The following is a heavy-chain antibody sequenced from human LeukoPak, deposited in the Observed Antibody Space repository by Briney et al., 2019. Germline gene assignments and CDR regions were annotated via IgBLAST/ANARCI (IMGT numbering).Heavy chain of an antibody. CDR1: GFTFSSYW. CDR2: IKQDGSEK. V-gene: IGHV3-7*01. D-gene: IGHD4-17*01. CDR3: AKAPYYGDYSPFDY. J-gene: IGHJ4*02. Sequence: GSLRLSCAASGFTFSSYWMSWVRQAPGKGLEWVANIKQDGSEKYYVDSVKGRFTISRDNAKNSLYLQMNSLRAEDTAVYYCAKAPYYGDYSPFDYWGQGTLVTVSS.